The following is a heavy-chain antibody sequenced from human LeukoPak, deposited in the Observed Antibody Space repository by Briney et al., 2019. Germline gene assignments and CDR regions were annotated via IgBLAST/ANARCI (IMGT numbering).Heavy chain of an antibody. J-gene: IGHJ4*02. CDR1: GGSISTDDYW. CDR3: ARQMGLGVWALDY. CDR2: IFYTGKT. V-gene: IGHV4-39*01. Sequence: SETLSLTCDVSGGSISTDDYWWGWIRQPPGKGLEWIAIIFYTGKTHHNPSLKSRGFMSVDTSKNQFSLTLSAVTAADTAVYYCARQMGLGVWALDYWAREPWSPSPQ. D-gene: IGHD5/OR15-5a*01.